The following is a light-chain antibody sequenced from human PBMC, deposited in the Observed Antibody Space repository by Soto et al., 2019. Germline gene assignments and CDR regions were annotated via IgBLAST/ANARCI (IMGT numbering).Light chain of an antibody. J-gene: IGKJ2*01. Sequence: EIVLTQSPATLSLSPGERATLSCRASQSVSSYLAWYQQKPGQAPRLLIYDAPNRATFIPARFSGGGSGTDFTLTISSLEPEDFAMYYCQERSKWPRFTFGQGTKLEIK. CDR3: QERSKWPRFT. V-gene: IGKV3-11*01. CDR2: DAP. CDR1: QSVSSY.